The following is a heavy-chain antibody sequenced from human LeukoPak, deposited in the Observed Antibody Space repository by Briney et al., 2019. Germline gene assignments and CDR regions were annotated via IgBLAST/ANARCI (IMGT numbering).Heavy chain of an antibody. J-gene: IGHJ6*03. CDR3: ATAWVIFGVVIMNYYYYYMDV. CDR2: MNPNSGNT. D-gene: IGHD3-3*01. Sequence: ASVKVSRTASAYTFTSYDINLVRQAPGPGREWMGWMNPNSGNTSYAQKFQGRVTITRNTSISTAYMELSSLRSEDTAVYYCATAWVIFGVVIMNYYYYYMDVWGKGTTVTVSS. CDR1: AYTFTSYD. V-gene: IGHV1-8*03.